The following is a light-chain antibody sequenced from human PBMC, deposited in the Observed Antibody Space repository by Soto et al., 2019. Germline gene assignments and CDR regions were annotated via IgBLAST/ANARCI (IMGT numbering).Light chain of an antibody. CDR3: QHYNNWPTWT. J-gene: IGKJ1*01. V-gene: IGKV3-15*01. CDR1: QRVSSD. Sequence: EIVMTQSPATLSVSPGERATLSCRASQRVSSDLAWYQQKPGQAPRLLIYGASTRATGIPARFSGSGSGTEFTLTISSLQSEDFAVYYCQHYNNWPTWTFGQGTKVDI. CDR2: GAS.